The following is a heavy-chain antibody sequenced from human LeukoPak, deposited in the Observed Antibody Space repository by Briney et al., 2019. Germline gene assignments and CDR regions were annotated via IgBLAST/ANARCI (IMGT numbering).Heavy chain of an antibody. CDR2: INPNSGGT. CDR3: ARDLERGQQLVDY. Sequence: ASVKVSCKASGYTFTGYYMHWVRQAPGQGLEWTGWINPNSGGTNYAQKFQGRVTMTRDTSISTAYMELSRLRSDDTAVYYCARDLERGQQLVDYWGQGTLVTVSS. V-gene: IGHV1-2*02. J-gene: IGHJ4*02. D-gene: IGHD6-13*01. CDR1: GYTFTGYY.